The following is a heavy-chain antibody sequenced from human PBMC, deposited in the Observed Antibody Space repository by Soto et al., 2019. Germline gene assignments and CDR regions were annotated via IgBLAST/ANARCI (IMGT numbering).Heavy chain of an antibody. CDR2: IERDDDDK. CDR1: GFSITSPGMS. J-gene: IGHJ6*02. CDR3: ARSIRGPRKFNGMDV. Sequence: SVPTLVNPTETLTLTCTFSGFSITSPGMSVSWIRQPPGRALEWLALIERDDDDKYYSTSLKTRLTISKDTRKNQVVLTMANMDHADKDKYYCARSIRGPRKFNGMDVWGQGNTVTVTS. V-gene: IGHV2-70*13. D-gene: IGHD1-20*01.